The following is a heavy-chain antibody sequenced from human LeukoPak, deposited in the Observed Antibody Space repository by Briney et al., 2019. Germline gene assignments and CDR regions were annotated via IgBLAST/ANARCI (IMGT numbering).Heavy chain of an antibody. D-gene: IGHD3-22*01. J-gene: IGHJ4*02. CDR2: ISGRGDGS. CDR3: AKSAPYDSYDASGYSDF. V-gene: IGHV3-23*01. CDR1: GGSISSYY. Sequence: ETLSLTCTVSGGSISSYYWSWIRQPPGKGLEWVSIISGRGDGSYYADSVKGRFTISRDNHKNTLYLQMDRLRDEDTAVYYCAKSAPYDSYDASGYSDFWGQGTLVTVSS.